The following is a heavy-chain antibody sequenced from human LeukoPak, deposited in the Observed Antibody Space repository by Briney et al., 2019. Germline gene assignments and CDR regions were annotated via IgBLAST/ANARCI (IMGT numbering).Heavy chain of an antibody. D-gene: IGHD3-22*01. CDR3: AREVITESPRRYYYGMDV. V-gene: IGHV6-1*01. CDR2: TYYRSKWYN. J-gene: IGHJ6*02. CDR1: GDSVSSNSAA. Sequence: SQTLSLTCAISGDSVSSNSAAWNWIRQSPSRGLEWLGRTYYRSKWYNDYAVSVKSRITINPDTSKDQFSLQLNSVTPEDTAVYYCAREVITESPRRYYYGMDVWGQGTTVTVSS.